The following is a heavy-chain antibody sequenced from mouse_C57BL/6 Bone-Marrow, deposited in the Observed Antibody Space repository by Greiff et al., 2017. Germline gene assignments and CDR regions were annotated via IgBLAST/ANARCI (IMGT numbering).Heavy chain of an antibody. V-gene: IGHV1-59*01. D-gene: IGHD2-12*01. CDR1: GYTFTSYW. Sequence: QVQLQQPGAELVRPGTSVKLSCKASGYTFTSYWMHWVKQRPGQGLEWIGVIDPSDSYTNYNQKFKGKATLTVDTSSSTAYMQLSSLTSEDSAVYYCASWSNDVFDYWGQGTTLTVSS. J-gene: IGHJ2*01. CDR2: IDPSDSYT. CDR3: ASWSNDVFDY.